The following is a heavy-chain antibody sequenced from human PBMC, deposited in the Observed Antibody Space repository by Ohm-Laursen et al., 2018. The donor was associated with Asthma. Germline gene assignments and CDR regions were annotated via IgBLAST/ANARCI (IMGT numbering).Heavy chain of an antibody. CDR3: AKDHLLIAASAFDY. CDR2: ISYDGSNK. D-gene: IGHD6-6*01. Sequence: SLRLSCAAAGFTFSSYGMHWVRQAPGKGLEWVAVISYDGSNKYYADSVKGRFTISRDNSKNTLYLQMNSLRAEDTAVYYCAKDHLLIAASAFDYWGQGTLVTVSS. J-gene: IGHJ4*02. V-gene: IGHV3-30*18. CDR1: GFTFSSYG.